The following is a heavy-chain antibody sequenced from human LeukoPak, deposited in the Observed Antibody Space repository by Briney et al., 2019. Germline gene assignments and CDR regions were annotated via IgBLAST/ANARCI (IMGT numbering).Heavy chain of an antibody. CDR3: ARAGRTAIGDY. CDR2: ISSSGSTI. J-gene: IGHJ4*02. V-gene: IGHV3-48*03. D-gene: IGHD2-21*02. CDR1: GFTFSSYE. Sequence: PGGSLRLSCAASGFTFSSYEMNWVRQAPGKGLEWVSYISSSGSTIYYADSVKGRFTISRDNAKNSLYLQMNSLRAEDTAVYYCARAGRTAIGDYWGQGTLVTVSS.